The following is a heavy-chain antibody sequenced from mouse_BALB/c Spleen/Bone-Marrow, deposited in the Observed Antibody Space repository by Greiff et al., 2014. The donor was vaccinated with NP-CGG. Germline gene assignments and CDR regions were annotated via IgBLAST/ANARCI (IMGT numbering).Heavy chain of an antibody. CDR3: ARGRGWYLDY. J-gene: IGHJ2*01. CDR2: IYPGDGDT. V-gene: IGHV1-80*01. D-gene: IGHD2-3*01. Sequence: QVQLQQSGAELVRPGSSVKISCKASGYAISSYWMNWVKQRPGQGLEWIGQIYPGDGDTNYNGKFKGKATLTADKSSSTAYMQISSLTSEDSAVYFCARGRGWYLDYWGQGPTLTVSS. CDR1: GYAISSYW.